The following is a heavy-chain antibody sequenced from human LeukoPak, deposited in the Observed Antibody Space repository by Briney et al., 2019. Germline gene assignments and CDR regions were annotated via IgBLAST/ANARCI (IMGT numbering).Heavy chain of an antibody. J-gene: IGHJ4*02. D-gene: IGHD5/OR15-5a*01. V-gene: IGHV4-4*07. CDR2: INASGRT. CDR1: GGSISGSY. Sequence: SETLSPTCTVSGGSISGSYWSWIRQPAGKGLEWIGRINASGRTNYNPSLKSRVTISVDTSKNQFSLKLSSVTAADTAVYYCARGGSTFDYWGQGTLVTVSS. CDR3: ARGGSTFDY.